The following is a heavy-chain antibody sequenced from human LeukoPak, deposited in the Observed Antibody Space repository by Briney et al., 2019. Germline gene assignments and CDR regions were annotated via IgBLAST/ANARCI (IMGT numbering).Heavy chain of an antibody. D-gene: IGHD5-18*01. CDR1: GGTFSSYA. J-gene: IGHJ3*02. V-gene: IGHV1-69*05. CDR3: ARGPFTWIQLWLGGAFDI. CDR2: IIPIFGTA. Sequence: SVKVSCKASGGTFSSYAISWVRQAPGQGLEWMGGIIPIFGTANYAQKFQGRVTITTDESSSTAYMELSSLRSEDTAVYYCARGPFTWIQLWLGGAFDIWGQGTMVTVSS.